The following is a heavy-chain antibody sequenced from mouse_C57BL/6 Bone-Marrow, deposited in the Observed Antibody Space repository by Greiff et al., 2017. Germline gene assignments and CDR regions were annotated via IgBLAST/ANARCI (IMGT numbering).Heavy chain of an antibody. Sequence: VQLQQSGAELVRPGASVKLSCTASGFNIKDDYMYWVKQRPEQGLEWIGWIDPENGDTEYASKFQGKATLTVDTSSSTAYMQLSSLTSEDSAVYYCGRPPYGEAMDYWGQGTSVTVSS. V-gene: IGHV14-4*01. D-gene: IGHD1-1*02. CDR3: GRPPYGEAMDY. CDR2: IDPENGDT. J-gene: IGHJ4*01. CDR1: GFNIKDDY.